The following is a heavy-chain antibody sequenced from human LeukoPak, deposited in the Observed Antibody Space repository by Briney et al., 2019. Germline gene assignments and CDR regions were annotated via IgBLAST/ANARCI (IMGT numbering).Heavy chain of an antibody. J-gene: IGHJ3*02. CDR2: ISGGSTYI. V-gene: IGHV3-21*01. CDR3: ARDDVTTNGGVIADSRLFDI. D-gene: IGHD2-8*02. CDR1: GFIFTNYN. Sequence: GGSLRLSCAASGFIFTNYNLNWVRQAPGKGLEWISSISGGSTYIYYADSVRGRFTISRGNAKNSVYLQMDSLRGEDTAVYYCARDDVTTNGGVIADSRLFDIWGQGTMVTVSS.